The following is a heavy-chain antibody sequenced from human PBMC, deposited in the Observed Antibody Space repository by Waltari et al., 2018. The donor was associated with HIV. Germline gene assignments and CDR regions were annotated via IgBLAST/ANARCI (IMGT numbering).Heavy chain of an antibody. CDR1: GYTFTGYY. Sequence: QVQLVQSGAEVKKPGASVKVSCKASGYTFTGYYMHWARQAPGQGLEWMGWINPNSGGTNYAQKFQGRVTMTRDTSISTAYMELSRLRSDDTAVYYCARDRARTTDYYYYGMDVWGQGTTVTVSS. CDR3: ARDRARTTDYYYYGMDV. D-gene: IGHD1-7*01. J-gene: IGHJ6*02. CDR2: INPNSGGT. V-gene: IGHV1-2*02.